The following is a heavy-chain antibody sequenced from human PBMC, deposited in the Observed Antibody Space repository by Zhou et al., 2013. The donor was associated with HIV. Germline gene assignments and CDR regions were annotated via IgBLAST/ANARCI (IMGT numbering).Heavy chain of an antibody. V-gene: IGHV1-18*01. CDR1: GYMFTMYG. J-gene: IGHJ4*02. CDR3: ARVRYDDSSGYFDY. D-gene: IGHD3-22*01. CDR2: ISGYNGNT. Sequence: QVQLVQSGVEVKKPGASVKVSCKASGYMFTMYGLSWVRQAPGQGLEWMGWISGYNGNTNLAQKFQGRVNMTTDTSRNTAYMELRSLRSDDTAVYYCARVRYDDSSGYFDYWGQGTLVTVSS.